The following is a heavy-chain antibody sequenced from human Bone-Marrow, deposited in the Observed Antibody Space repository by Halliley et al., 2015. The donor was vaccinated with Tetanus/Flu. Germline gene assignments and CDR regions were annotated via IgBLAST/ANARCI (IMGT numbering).Heavy chain of an antibody. V-gene: IGHV3-11*03. Sequence: YISSQSTYNKYADSVKGRFIISRDNDKNSVYLQMIGLGAEDTAVYYCARFAARFYDRGLDHWGQGSLVSFSS. CDR2: ISSQSTYN. J-gene: IGHJ1*01. D-gene: IGHD3-22*01. CDR3: ARFAARFYDRGLDH.